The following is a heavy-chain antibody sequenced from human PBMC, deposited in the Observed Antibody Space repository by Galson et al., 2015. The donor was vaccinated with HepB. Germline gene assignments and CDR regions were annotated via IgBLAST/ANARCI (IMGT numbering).Heavy chain of an antibody. V-gene: IGHV3-73*01. CDR3: TRPGYGDYVGY. CDR2: IRSKANSYAT. D-gene: IGHD4-17*01. Sequence: SLRLSCAASGFTFSGSAMHLVRQASGKGLEWVGRIRSKANSYATAYAASVKGRFTISRDDSKNTAYLQMNSLKTEDTAVYYCTRPGYGDYVGYWGQGTLVTVSS. J-gene: IGHJ4*02. CDR1: GFTFSGSA.